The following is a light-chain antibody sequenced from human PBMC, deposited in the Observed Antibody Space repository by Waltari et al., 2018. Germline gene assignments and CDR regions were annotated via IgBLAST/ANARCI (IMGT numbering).Light chain of an antibody. CDR1: SSDIGVYTY. V-gene: IGLV2-14*03. Sequence: QSALTPPASVSGSPGQSITLSCTWPSSDIGVYTYVSWFQQHPGKAPKLMISDATNRPSRVSDRFSGAKSDYTASLTSSGLQAEDEADYYCSSYTTSISYVFGTGNSVTVL. J-gene: IGLJ1*01. CDR3: SSYTTSISYV. CDR2: DAT.